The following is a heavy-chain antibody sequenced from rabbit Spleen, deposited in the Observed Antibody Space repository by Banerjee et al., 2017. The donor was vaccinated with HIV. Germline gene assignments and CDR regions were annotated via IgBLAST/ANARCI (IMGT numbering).Heavy chain of an antibody. Sequence: QSLEESGGDLVKPEGSLKLSCTASGFSFSNKVVMCWVRQAPGKGLEWIACIYAVGSVDTDYANWATGRFTISKTSSITVTLQMTSLTAADTATYFCARGVYDDYDTYYFDLWGPGTLVTVS. CDR3: ARGVYDDYDTYYFDL. CDR1: GFSFSNKVV. D-gene: IGHD2-1*01. CDR2: IYAVGSVDT. J-gene: IGHJ4*01. V-gene: IGHV1S40*01.